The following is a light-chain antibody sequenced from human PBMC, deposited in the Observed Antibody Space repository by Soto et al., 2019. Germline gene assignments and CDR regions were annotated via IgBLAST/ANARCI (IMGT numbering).Light chain of an antibody. CDR3: RSYDSSLSGSV. CDR1: SSNIGAGYD. V-gene: IGLV1-40*01. Sequence: QSVLTQPPSVSGAPGQRVTISCTGSSSNIGAGYDVHWYQQLPGTAPKLLIYGNSNRPSGVPDRFSGSKSGTSASLAITGLQAKDEADYYCRSYDSSLSGSVFGGGTKLTVL. J-gene: IGLJ3*02. CDR2: GNS.